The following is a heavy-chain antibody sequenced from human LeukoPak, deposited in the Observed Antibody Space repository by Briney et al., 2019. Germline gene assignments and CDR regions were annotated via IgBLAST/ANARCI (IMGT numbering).Heavy chain of an antibody. CDR2: INHSGYT. V-gene: IGHV4-34*01. CDR3: TRMTTGHDY. CDR1: GVSFDDYY. J-gene: IGHJ4*02. Sequence: SETLSLTCAVSGVSFDDYYWAWVRQPPGKGLEWIGEINHSGYTNDSPSPKSRVTLSIDTSRKQFSLNLRSVTVADAGTYYCTRMTTGHDYWGQGTLVTVSS. D-gene: IGHD4-17*01.